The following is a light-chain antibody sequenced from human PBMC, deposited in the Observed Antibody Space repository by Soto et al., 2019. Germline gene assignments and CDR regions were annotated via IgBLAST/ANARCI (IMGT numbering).Light chain of an antibody. V-gene: IGLV2-11*01. CDR1: SNDVGAYHY. CDR2: DVT. Sequence: QSVLTQPRSVSGSPGQSVTISCTGTSNDVGAYHYVSWYQHHPGKAPKLIIYDVTQRPSWIPDRFSGSKSGNTASLTISALQADDEADYHCCSYAENSFYVYGTGTKVTVL. J-gene: IGLJ1*01. CDR3: CSYAENSFYV.